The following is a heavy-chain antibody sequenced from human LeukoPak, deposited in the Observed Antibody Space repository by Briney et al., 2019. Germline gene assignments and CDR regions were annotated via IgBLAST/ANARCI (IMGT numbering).Heavy chain of an antibody. J-gene: IGHJ4*02. CDR3: ARDQRASPAPADY. Sequence: GGSLRLSCEASGFAFNIYTMNWVRQAPGKGLEWVSIINYNGGYTYYADSVKGRFTISRDNSKNTVYLQMNSLRAEDTAVYYCARDQRASPAPADYWGQGTLVTVSS. CDR1: GFAFNIYT. V-gene: IGHV3-23*01. CDR2: INYNGGYT.